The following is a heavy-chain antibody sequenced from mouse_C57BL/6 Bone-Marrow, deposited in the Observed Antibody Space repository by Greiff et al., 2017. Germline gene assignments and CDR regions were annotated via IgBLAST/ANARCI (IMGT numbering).Heavy chain of an antibody. CDR3: ERHSRYSNHQAWFAD. Sequence: EVHLVESGGGLVKPGGSLKLSCAASGFTFSSYTMSWVRQTPGKRLEWVATISGCGGNTYYPDSVKGRFTISRDKAKNSLFLQMSLLRSEDTALYCCERHSRYSNHQAWFADWGKGTLVTVSA. CDR2: ISGCGGNT. CDR1: GFTFSSYT. J-gene: IGHJ3*01. V-gene: IGHV5-9*01. D-gene: IGHD2-5*01.